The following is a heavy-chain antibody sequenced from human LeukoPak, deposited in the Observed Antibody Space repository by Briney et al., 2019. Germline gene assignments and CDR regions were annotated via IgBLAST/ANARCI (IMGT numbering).Heavy chain of an antibody. Sequence: ASVKVSCKASGYTFTGYFLHWIRQAPGQGLVWMGWVNPSSGGTEYAQKFQGRVTMTRDTSISTAYMELSRLTSDDTAVYYCARVSSIWTDYWGQGTLVTVSS. D-gene: IGHD3-3*02. CDR1: GYTFTGYF. CDR2: VNPSSGGT. V-gene: IGHV1-2*02. CDR3: ARVSSIWTDY. J-gene: IGHJ4*02.